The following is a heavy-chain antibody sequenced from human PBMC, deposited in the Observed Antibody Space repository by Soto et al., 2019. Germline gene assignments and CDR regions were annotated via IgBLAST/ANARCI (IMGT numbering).Heavy chain of an antibody. D-gene: IGHD1-1*01. J-gene: IGHJ4*02. CDR1: GQSFSGHS. CDR2: INESGST. Sequence: QVQLQQWGAGLVKPSETLSLSCAVYGQSFSGHSWAWIRQPPGKGLEWIGEINESGSTYYNPSLKSRFTISTDTSKNQFSLKLSSVSAADTDEYFCARGSGIVALPGELEDVNYDYWGQGTLVNVSS. V-gene: IGHV4-34*01. CDR3: ARGSGIVALPGELEDVNYDY.